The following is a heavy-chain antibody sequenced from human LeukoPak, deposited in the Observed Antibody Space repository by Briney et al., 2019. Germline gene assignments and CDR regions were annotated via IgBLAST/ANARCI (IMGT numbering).Heavy chain of an antibody. V-gene: IGHV4-39*01. CDR2: IYYSGST. CDR3: ARRITMIVGANWFDP. Sequence: SETLSLTCTVSGGSISSSSYYWGWIRQPPGKGLEWIGSIYYSGSTYYNPSLKSRVTISVDTSKNQFSLKLSSVTAADTAVYYCARRITMIVGANWFDPWGQGTLVTVSS. CDR1: GGSISSSSYY. J-gene: IGHJ5*02. D-gene: IGHD3-22*01.